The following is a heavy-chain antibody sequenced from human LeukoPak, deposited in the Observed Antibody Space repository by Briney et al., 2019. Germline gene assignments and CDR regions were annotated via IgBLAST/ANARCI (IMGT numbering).Heavy chain of an antibody. CDR2: IYYSGST. Sequence: SETLSLTCTVSGGSISTYSWSWIRQPPAKGLEWIGYIYYSGSTDYNPSLKSRVTISVDTSQNQFSLRLSSVTAADTAVYYCATSTAYYYDSSGYALQHWGQGTLVTVSS. V-gene: IGHV4-59*08. J-gene: IGHJ1*01. CDR3: ATSTAYYYDSSGYALQH. CDR1: GGSISTYS. D-gene: IGHD3-22*01.